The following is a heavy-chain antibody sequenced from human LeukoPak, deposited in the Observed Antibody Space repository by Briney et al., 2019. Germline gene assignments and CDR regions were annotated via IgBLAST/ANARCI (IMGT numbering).Heavy chain of an antibody. V-gene: IGHV1-18*01. J-gene: IGHJ6*03. D-gene: IGHD3-10*01. CDR3: AREGFGEYYYYYYYMDV. Sequence: ASVKVSCKASGYTFTSYGISWVRQAPGQGLEWMGWISAYNGNTNYAQKLQGRVTMTTDTSTSTAYMELRSLRSDDTAVYYCAREGFGEYYYYYYYMDVWGKGTTVTVSS. CDR2: ISAYNGNT. CDR1: GYTFTSYG.